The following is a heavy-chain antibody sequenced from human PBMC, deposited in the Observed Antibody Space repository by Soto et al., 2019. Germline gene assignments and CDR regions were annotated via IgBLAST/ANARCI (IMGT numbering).Heavy chain of an antibody. CDR3: VREGSGWYSRGSFDF. CDR1: GFTFSGSA. J-gene: IGHJ3*01. CDR2: IRSKANSYAT. V-gene: IGHV3-73*02. D-gene: IGHD6-19*01. Sequence: EVQLVESGGGLVQPGGSLKLSCAASGFTFSGSAMHWVRQASGKGLEWVGRIRSKANSYATAYAASVKGRFTISRDNSKNTLYLQMNSLRAEDTAIYYCVREGSGWYSRGSFDFWGRGTMVTVSS.